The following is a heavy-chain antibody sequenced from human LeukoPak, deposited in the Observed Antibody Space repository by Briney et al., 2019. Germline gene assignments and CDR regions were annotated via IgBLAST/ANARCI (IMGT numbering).Heavy chain of an antibody. CDR3: ARVCAGHHYDRVHTAPRCFDY. D-gene: IGHD3-22*01. CDR2: IYYSGST. V-gene: IGHV4-59*01. Sequence: SETLSLTCTVSGDSLSTYYWSWIRQPPGKGLEWIGYIYYSGSTNYNPSLKSRVTISVDRSKNQFSLKLSSVTAADTAVYYCARVCAGHHYDRVHTAPRCFDYWGQGTLVTVSS. J-gene: IGHJ4*02. CDR1: GDSLSTYY.